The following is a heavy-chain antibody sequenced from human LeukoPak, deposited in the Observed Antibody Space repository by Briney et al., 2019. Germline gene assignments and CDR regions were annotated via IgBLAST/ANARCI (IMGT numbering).Heavy chain of an antibody. CDR1: GFTFSRYS. J-gene: IGHJ6*02. Sequence: GSLRLSCAASGFTFSRYSMNWVRQAPGKGLEWIGNIYYTGSTNYNPSLKSRVAISVDPSENQFSLRLTSVTAADTAVYYCARRVTLFRGVYYHGMNVWGQGTTVTVSS. CDR2: IYYTGST. D-gene: IGHD3-10*01. V-gene: IGHV4-59*08. CDR3: ARRVTLFRGVYYHGMNV.